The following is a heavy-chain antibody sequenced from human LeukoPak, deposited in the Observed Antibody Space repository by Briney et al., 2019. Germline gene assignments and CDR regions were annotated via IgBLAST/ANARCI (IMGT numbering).Heavy chain of an antibody. CDR2: ISSSGGST. CDR3: AKDLFSLLPDY. J-gene: IGHJ4*02. D-gene: IGHD2-15*01. CDR1: RFTFSSYS. Sequence: GGSLRLSCAASRFTFSSYSMSWVRQAPGKGLEWVSRISSSGGSTYYADSVKGRFTNSRDNSKNTLYLQMNSLRAEDTAVYYCAKDLFSLLPDYWGQGTLVTVSS. V-gene: IGHV3-23*01.